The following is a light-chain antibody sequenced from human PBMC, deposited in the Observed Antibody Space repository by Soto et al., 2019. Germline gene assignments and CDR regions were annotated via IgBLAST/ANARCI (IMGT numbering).Light chain of an antibody. V-gene: IGKV3-20*01. CDR1: QSISSSY. CDR3: QQYGSSPGT. J-gene: IGKJ1*01. Sequence: EIVLTQSPGTLSLSPGERATLSCRASQSISSSYLVWYQQKPGQAPRLLMYGASSRASGIADRFSGSGSGTDFTLTISRLEPEDFAVYYCQQYGSSPGTFRQGTKVEI. CDR2: GAS.